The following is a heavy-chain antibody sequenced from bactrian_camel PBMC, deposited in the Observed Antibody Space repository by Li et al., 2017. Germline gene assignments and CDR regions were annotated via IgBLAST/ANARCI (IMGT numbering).Heavy chain of an antibody. CDR2: IHNDGSNT. CDR3: AKDTLSGSWYGRPFGY. CDR1: GITFSNYY. D-gene: IGHD6*01. Sequence: HVQLVESGGGLVQTGGSLRLSCSVSGITFSNYYLMWIRQPPGKGLEWVSSIHNDGSNTYYADSVKGRFTISRDNAKNTLYLQLNSPQTEDAAMYYCAKDTLSGSWYGRPFGYWGQGTQVTVS. J-gene: IGHJ6*01. V-gene: IGHV3-2*01.